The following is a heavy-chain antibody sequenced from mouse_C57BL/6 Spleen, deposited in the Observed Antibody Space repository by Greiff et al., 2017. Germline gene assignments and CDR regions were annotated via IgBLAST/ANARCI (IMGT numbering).Heavy chain of an antibody. J-gene: IGHJ1*03. CDR1: GFTFSDFY. V-gene: IGHV7-1*01. CDR3: ARDYGWYFDV. CDR2: RRNKANDYTT. D-gene: IGHD1-1*01. Sequence: EVKVVESGGGLVQSGRSLRLSCATSGFTFSDFYMEWVRQAPGKGLEWIAARRNKANDYTTEYSASVKGRFIVSRDTSQSILYLQMNALRAEDTAIYYCARDYGWYFDVWGTGTTVTVSS.